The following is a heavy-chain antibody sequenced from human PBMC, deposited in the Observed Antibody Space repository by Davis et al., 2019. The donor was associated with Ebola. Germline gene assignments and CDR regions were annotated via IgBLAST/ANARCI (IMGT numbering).Heavy chain of an antibody. CDR3: ARDFDGGNYYFDY. D-gene: IGHD3-9*01. J-gene: IGHJ4*02. Sequence: SAKVFCKTSGGSSSSHPISWVRQAPRKGLEWMGGIIPIFDTPHYAQKFQGRITITSDASTSTAYMELSSLRSEDTATYFCARDFDGGNYYFDYWGPGTPVTVSS. CDR2: IIPIFDTP. V-gene: IGHV1-69*13. CDR1: GGSSSSHP.